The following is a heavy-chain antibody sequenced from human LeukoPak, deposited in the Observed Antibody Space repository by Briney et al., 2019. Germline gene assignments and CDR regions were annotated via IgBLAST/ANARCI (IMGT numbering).Heavy chain of an antibody. CDR1: DGSISTYY. CDR3: VRDNWQQVDRKWYYYGLDV. D-gene: IGHD1-14*01. Sequence: SETLSLTCTVSDGSISTYYWSWIRQPPGKGLERIGYIYHSGSASYNPSLKSRVTISVDTSKNQFYLNVNSVTAADTAVYYCVRDNWQQVDRKWYYYGLDVWGQGTTVTVSS. J-gene: IGHJ6*02. V-gene: IGHV4-59*01. CDR2: IYHSGSA.